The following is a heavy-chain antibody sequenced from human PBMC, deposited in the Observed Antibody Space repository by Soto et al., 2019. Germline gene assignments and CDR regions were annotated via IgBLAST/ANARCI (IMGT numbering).Heavy chain of an antibody. J-gene: IGHJ6*02. D-gene: IGHD3-22*01. CDR1: GFTFSSYG. V-gene: IGHV3-30*18. Sequence: QVQLVESGGGVVQPGRSLRLSCAASGFTFSSYGMHWVRQAPGKGLEWVAVISYDGSNKYYADSVKGRFTISRDNSKNTLYLERDSLRAEDTAVYYCVKILQLGYYAYYFYGMDVWGQGTTVTVSS. CDR2: ISYDGSNK. CDR3: VKILQLGYYAYYFYGMDV.